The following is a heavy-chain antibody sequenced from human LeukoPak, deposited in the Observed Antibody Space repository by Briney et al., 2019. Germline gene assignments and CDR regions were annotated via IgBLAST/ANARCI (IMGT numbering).Heavy chain of an antibody. D-gene: IGHD6-19*01. CDR2: INHTGST. Sequence: SETLSLTCAAYGGSFSGYYWRWIRQPPGKGLEWIGEINHTGSTNYNPSLMSRGTISVDTSKNQFSLKLSSVSAADTAVYYCARGSNRVEVAGTAFYMDVWGKGTTVSVS. CDR3: ARGSNRVEVAGTAFYMDV. CDR1: GGSFSGYY. J-gene: IGHJ6*03. V-gene: IGHV4-34*01.